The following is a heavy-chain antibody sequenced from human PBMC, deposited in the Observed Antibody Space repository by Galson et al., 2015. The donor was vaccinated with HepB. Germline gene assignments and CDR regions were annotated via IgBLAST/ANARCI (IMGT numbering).Heavy chain of an antibody. CDR3: ARGYCSSTSCRGPDY. CDR1: GYTFTSYA. CDR2: INAGNGNT. Sequence: SCKASGYTFTSYAMHWVRQAPGQRLEWMGWINAGNGNTKYSQKFQGRVTITRDTSASTAYMELSSLRSEDTAVYYCARGYCSSTSCRGPDYWGQGTLVTVSS. V-gene: IGHV1-3*01. J-gene: IGHJ4*02. D-gene: IGHD2-2*01.